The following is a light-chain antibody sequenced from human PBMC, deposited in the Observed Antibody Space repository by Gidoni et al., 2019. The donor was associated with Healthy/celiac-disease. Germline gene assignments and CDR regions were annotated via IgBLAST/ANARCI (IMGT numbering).Light chain of an antibody. Sequence: DIQMTQSPSTLSASVGDRVTITCLASQSISSWLAWYQQKPGKATKLLIYKASSLESGVPSRFSGSGSGTEFTLTISSLQPDDFATYYCQQYNSYLLTFGGGTKVEIK. CDR3: QQYNSYLLT. CDR1: QSISSW. CDR2: KAS. V-gene: IGKV1-5*03. J-gene: IGKJ4*01.